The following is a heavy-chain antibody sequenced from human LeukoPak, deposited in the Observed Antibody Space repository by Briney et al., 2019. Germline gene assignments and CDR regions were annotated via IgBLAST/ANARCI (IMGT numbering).Heavy chain of an antibody. V-gene: IGHV3-21*01. CDR3: ARPGVGDAFDI. CDR2: ISSSSSYI. Sequence: GGSLRLSCAASGFTFSSYSMNWVRQAPGKGLEWVSSISSSSSYIYYADSVKGRFTISRDNARNSLYLQMNSLRAEDTAVYYCARPGVGDAFDIWGQGTMVTVSS. CDR1: GFTFSSYS. J-gene: IGHJ3*02. D-gene: IGHD1-26*01.